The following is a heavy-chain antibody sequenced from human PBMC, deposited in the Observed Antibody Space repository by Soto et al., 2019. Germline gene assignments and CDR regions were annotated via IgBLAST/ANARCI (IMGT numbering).Heavy chain of an antibody. V-gene: IGHV1-69*12. J-gene: IGHJ6*02. CDR1: GGTFSSYA. CDR3: ARVWGYCSGGSCYYYYYGMDV. D-gene: IGHD2-15*01. Sequence: QVQLVQSGAEVKKPGSSVKVSCKASGGTFSSYAISWVRQAPGQGLEWMGGIIPIFGTANYAPKFQGRGTITADEATSKAYMELSSLRSEDTAVYYWARVWGYCSGGSCYYYYYGMDVWGQGTTVTVSS. CDR2: IIPIFGTA.